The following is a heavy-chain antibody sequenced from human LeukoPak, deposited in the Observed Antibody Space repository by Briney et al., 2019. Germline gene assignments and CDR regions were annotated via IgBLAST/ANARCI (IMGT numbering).Heavy chain of an antibody. D-gene: IGHD2-2*01. J-gene: IGHJ6*04. Sequence: SETLSLTCAVYGGSFSGYYWSWIRQPPGKGLEWIGEINHSGSTNYNPSLKSRVTISVDTSKNQFSLKLSSVTAADTAVYYCARGRLVVPAAMSEAYYYYYGMDVWGKGTTVTVSS. CDR2: INHSGST. V-gene: IGHV4-34*01. CDR3: ARGRLVVPAAMSEAYYYYYGMDV. CDR1: GGSFSGYY.